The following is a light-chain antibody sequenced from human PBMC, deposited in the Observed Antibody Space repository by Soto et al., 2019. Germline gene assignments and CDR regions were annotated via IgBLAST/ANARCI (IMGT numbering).Light chain of an antibody. CDR2: GVS. V-gene: IGKV3-20*01. Sequence: EIVMTPSPATLSVSPGERATLSCRASQSVRSNLAWYQQKPGQAPRLLIYGVSNRATGIPDRFSGSGSVTDFTLTISRLEPEDFAVYYCQQYGTSPRTFGQGTKVDIK. CDR1: QSVRSN. CDR3: QQYGTSPRT. J-gene: IGKJ1*01.